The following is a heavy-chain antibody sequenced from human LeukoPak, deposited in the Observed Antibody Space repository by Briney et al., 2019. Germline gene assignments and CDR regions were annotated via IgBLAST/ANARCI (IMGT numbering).Heavy chain of an antibody. D-gene: IGHD2-15*01. Sequence: GGSLRLSCAVSGFTFSSYAMSWVRQAPGKGLEWVSVISGSGGSTYYADSVKGRFTVSRDNSKNTLYLQMNSLRAEDTAVYYCAKSILLWKWFDPWGQGTLVTVSS. CDR1: GFTFSSYA. CDR2: ISGSGGST. V-gene: IGHV3-23*01. CDR3: AKSILLWKWFDP. J-gene: IGHJ5*02.